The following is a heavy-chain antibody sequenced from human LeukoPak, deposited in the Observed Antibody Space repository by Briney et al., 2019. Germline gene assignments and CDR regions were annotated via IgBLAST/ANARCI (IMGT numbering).Heavy chain of an antibody. D-gene: IGHD3-22*01. J-gene: IGHJ4*02. CDR2: IIPIFGTA. CDR1: GGTFSSYA. V-gene: IGHV1-69*13. CDR3: ARDRGYYYDSSGYYGYFDY. Sequence: GASVKVSCKASGGTFSSYAIGWVRQAPGQGLEWMGGIIPIFGTANYAQKFQGRVTITADESTSTAYMELSSLRSEDTAVYYCARDRGYYYDSSGYYGYFDYWGQGTLVTVSS.